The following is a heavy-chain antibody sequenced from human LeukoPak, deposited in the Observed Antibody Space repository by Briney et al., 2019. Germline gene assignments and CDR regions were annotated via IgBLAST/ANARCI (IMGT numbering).Heavy chain of an antibody. V-gene: IGHV4-39*01. CDR2: TLYSGYT. CDR1: GGPISSSSYY. J-gene: IGHJ5*02. Sequence: SETLSLTCTVSGGPISSSSYYWGWIRQPPGKGLEWIGSTLYSGYTSYNPSLKSRVTMSVDTSKNQFSLKLSSVAAADTAVYFCARTPDITMVRGVGLFDPWGQGTLVSVSS. CDR3: ARTPDITMVRGVGLFDP. D-gene: IGHD3-10*01.